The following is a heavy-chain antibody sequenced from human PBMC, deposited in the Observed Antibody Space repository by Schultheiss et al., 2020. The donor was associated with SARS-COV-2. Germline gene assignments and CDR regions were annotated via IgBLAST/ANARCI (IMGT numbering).Heavy chain of an antibody. V-gene: IGHV4-34*01. J-gene: IGHJ3*02. CDR2: INNSGST. Sequence: SETLSLTCTVSGGSISSYYWSWIRQPAGKGLAWIGEINNSGSTNYNPSLKSRVTISVDKSKNQFSLKVKSVTAADTAVYYCASRIVTLDAFDIWGQGRMVTVAS. CDR1: GGSISSYY. CDR3: ASRIVTLDAFDI. D-gene: IGHD3-16*02.